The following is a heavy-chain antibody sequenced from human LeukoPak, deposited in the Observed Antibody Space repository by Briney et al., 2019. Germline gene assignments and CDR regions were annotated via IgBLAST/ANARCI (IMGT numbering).Heavy chain of an antibody. D-gene: IGHD6-13*01. CDR3: ARGSTHASGYSSSWDNQKYYYYYYMDV. J-gene: IGHJ6*03. Sequence: ASVKVSCKASGGTFSSYAISWVRQAPGQGLEWMGGIIPIFGTANYAQKFQGRVTMTKNTSISTAYMELSSLRSEDTAVYYCARGSTHASGYSSSWDNQKYYYYYYMDVWGKGTTVTISS. V-gene: IGHV1-69*05. CDR1: GGTFSSYA. CDR2: IIPIFGTA.